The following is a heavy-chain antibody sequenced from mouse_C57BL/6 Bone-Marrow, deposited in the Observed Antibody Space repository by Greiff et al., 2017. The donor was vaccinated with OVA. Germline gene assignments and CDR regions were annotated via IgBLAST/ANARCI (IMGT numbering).Heavy chain of an antibody. V-gene: IGHV5-9-1*02. CDR2: ISSGGDYI. CDR1: GFTFSSYA. CDR3: TRRDSWFAY. Sequence: EVKLMESGEGLVKPGGSLKLSCAASGFTFSSYAMSWVRQTPEKRLEWVAYISSGGDYIYYADTVKGRFTISRDNARNTLYLQMSSLKSEDTAMYYCTRRDSWFAYWGQGTLVTVSA. J-gene: IGHJ3*01. D-gene: IGHD3-3*01.